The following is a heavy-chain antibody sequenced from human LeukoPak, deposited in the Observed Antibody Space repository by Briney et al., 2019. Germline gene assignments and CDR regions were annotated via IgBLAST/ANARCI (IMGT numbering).Heavy chain of an antibody. Sequence: GGSLRLSCAASGFTFSSYAMSWVRQAPGKGLEWVSAISGSGGSTYYADSVKGRFTISRDNSKNTLYLQMNSLRAEDTAVYYCAKGGGVTIFGVVIITDYYYYYMDVWGKGTTVTVSS. D-gene: IGHD3-3*01. CDR1: GFTFSSYA. J-gene: IGHJ6*03. CDR3: AKGGGVTIFGVVIITDYYYYYMDV. V-gene: IGHV3-23*01. CDR2: ISGSGGST.